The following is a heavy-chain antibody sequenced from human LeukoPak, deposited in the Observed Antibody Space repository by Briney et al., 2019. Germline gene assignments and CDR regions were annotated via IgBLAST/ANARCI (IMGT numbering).Heavy chain of an antibody. CDR2: IIPILGIA. V-gene: IGHV1-69*04. Sequence: SVKVSCKASGYTFTSYAISWVRQAPGQGLEWMGRIIPILGIANYAQKLQGRVTITADKSTSTAYMELSSLRSEDTAVYYCAAGYYYDSSGYYEAFDIWGQGTMVTVSS. CDR3: AAGYYYDSSGYYEAFDI. D-gene: IGHD3-22*01. J-gene: IGHJ3*02. CDR1: GYTFTSYA.